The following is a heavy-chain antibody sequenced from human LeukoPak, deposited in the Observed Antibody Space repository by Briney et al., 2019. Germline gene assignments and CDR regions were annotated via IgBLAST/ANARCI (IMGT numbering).Heavy chain of an antibody. CDR1: GFTFSSYG. CDR2: ISYDGSNK. CDR3: AKGRRYTMIVVVITDYGMDV. Sequence: PGRSLRLSCAASGFTFSSYGMPWVRQAPGKGLEWVAVISYDGSNKYYADSVKGRFTISRDNSKNTLYLQMNSLRAEDTAVYYCAKGRRYTMIVVVITDYGMDVWGQGTTVTVSS. D-gene: IGHD3-22*01. J-gene: IGHJ6*02. V-gene: IGHV3-30*18.